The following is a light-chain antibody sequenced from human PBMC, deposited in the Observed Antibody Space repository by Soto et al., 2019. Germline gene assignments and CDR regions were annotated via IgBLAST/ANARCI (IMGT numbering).Light chain of an antibody. CDR2: AAS. CDR3: QKYSSVIT. CDR1: QGISNF. V-gene: IGKV1-27*01. Sequence: DIPMTQSPSSLSASVGDRVTITCRASQGISNFLAWYQQKPGKVPKVLISAASTLQSGVPSRFSGSGSGTDFTLTITSLQPEDVATYYCQKYSSVITFGQGTRLEMK. J-gene: IGKJ5*01.